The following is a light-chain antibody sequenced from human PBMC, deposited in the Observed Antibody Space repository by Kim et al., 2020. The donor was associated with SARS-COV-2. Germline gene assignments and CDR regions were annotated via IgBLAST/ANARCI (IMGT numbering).Light chain of an antibody. Sequence: SYELTQPPSVSVSPGQTASITCSGDKLGDKYACWYQQNPGQSPVLVIYQDNKRPSGIPERFSGSTSGTPATLTISGTQAMDEADYYCQAWDSSTAVFGGGTQLTVL. V-gene: IGLV3-1*01. CDR2: QDN. CDR1: KLGDKY. J-gene: IGLJ2*01. CDR3: QAWDSSTAV.